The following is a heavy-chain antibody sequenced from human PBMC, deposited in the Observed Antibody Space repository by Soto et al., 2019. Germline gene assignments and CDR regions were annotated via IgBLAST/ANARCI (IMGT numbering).Heavy chain of an antibody. CDR3: ARDSCSGGSCYSYYYGMDV. V-gene: IGHV1-46*01. J-gene: IGHJ6*02. CDR1: GYTFTSYY. Sequence: GASVKVSCKASGYTFTSYYMHWVRQAPGQGLEWMGIINPSGGSTSYAQKFQGRVTMTRDTSTSTVYKELSSLRSEDTAVYYCARDSCSGGSCYSYYYGMDVWGQGTTVTVSS. CDR2: INPSGGST. D-gene: IGHD2-15*01.